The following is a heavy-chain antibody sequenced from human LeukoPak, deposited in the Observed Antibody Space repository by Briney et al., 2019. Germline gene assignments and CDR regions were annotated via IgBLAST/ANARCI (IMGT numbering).Heavy chain of an antibody. Sequence: GSSVKVSCKASGGTFSSYAISWVRQAPGQGLEWMGGIIPIFGTANYAQKFQGRVTITADKSTSTAYMELSSLRSEDTAVYYCATGRYCSGGSCYYHEHRFDPWGQGTLVTVSS. CDR3: ATGRYCSGGSCYYHEHRFDP. V-gene: IGHV1-69*06. CDR1: GGTFSSYA. CDR2: IIPIFGTA. J-gene: IGHJ5*02. D-gene: IGHD2-15*01.